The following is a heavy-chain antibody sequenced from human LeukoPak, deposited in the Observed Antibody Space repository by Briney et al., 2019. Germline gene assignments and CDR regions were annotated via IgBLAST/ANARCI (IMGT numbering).Heavy chain of an antibody. Sequence: GASVKVSCKASGYTFTSYGISWVRQAPGQGLEWMGWISAYNGNTNYAQKLQGRVTVTTDTSTSTAYMELRSLRSDDTAVYYCARSVGFGDSPPYGMDVWGQGTTVTVSS. J-gene: IGHJ6*02. V-gene: IGHV1-18*01. CDR1: GYTFTSYG. CDR3: ARSVGFGDSPPYGMDV. CDR2: ISAYNGNT. D-gene: IGHD3-10*01.